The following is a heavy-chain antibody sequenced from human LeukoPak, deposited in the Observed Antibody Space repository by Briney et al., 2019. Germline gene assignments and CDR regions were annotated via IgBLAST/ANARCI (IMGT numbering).Heavy chain of an antibody. Sequence: PGGSLRLSCAASGFTFSSYAMHWVRQAPGKGLEWVAVISYDGSNKYYADSVKGRFTIPRDNYKNTLYLQMNSLRAEDTAVYYCARDGLGYCSGGSCSNSGLDYWGQGTLVTVSS. CDR3: ARDGLGYCSGGSCSNSGLDY. D-gene: IGHD2-15*01. J-gene: IGHJ4*02. CDR1: GFTFSSYA. CDR2: ISYDGSNK. V-gene: IGHV3-30*01.